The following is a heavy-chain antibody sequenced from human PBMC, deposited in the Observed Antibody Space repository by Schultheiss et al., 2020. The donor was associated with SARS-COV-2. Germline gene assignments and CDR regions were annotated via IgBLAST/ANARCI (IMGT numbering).Heavy chain of an antibody. V-gene: IGHV3-23*01. Sequence: GGSLRLSCAASGFTFSSYAMSWVRQAPGEGLEWVSAISGSGGSTYYADSVKGRFTISRDNSKNTLYLQMNSLRAEDTAVYYCVKSHLGALGAFDIWGQGTMVTVSS. CDR1: GFTFSSYA. CDR3: VKSHLGALGAFDI. D-gene: IGHD3-16*01. CDR2: ISGSGGST. J-gene: IGHJ3*02.